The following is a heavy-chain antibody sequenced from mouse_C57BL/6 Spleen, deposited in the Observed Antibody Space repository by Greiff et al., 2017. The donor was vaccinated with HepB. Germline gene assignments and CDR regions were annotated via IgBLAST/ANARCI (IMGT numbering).Heavy chain of an antibody. CDR3: AREEDDGYYVDY. Sequence: QVQLQQSGAELARPGASVKLSCKASGYTFTSYGISWVKQRTGQGLEWIGEIYPRSGNTYYNEKFKGKATLTADKSSSSAYMELRSLTSEDSAVYFCAREEDDGYYVDYWGQGTTLTVSS. D-gene: IGHD2-3*01. V-gene: IGHV1-81*01. CDR1: GYTFTSYG. J-gene: IGHJ2*01. CDR2: IYPRSGNT.